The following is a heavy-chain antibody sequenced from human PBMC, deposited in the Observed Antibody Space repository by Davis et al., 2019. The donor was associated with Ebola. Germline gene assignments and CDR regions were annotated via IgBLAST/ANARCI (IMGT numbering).Heavy chain of an antibody. CDR2: IKQDGSEK. CDR3: AREYYDILTGYFKYYYYGMDV. CDR1: GFTFSSYG. D-gene: IGHD3-9*01. J-gene: IGHJ6*02. Sequence: GGSLRLSCAASGFTFSSYGMHWVRQAPGKGLEWVANIKQDGSEKYYVDSVKGRFTISRDNAKNSLYLQMNSLRAEDTAVYYCAREYYDILTGYFKYYYYGMDVWGQGTTVTVSS. V-gene: IGHV3-7*01.